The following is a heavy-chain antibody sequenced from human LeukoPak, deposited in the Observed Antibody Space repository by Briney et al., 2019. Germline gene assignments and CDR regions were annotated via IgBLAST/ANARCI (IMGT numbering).Heavy chain of an antibody. V-gene: IGHV4-39*07. CDR3: AGDHGSGWSLDY. Sequence: SETLSLTCTVSGGSISSSSYYWGWIRQPPGKGLEWIGSIYYSGSTYYNPSLKSRVTISVDTSKNQFSLKLSSVTAADTAVYYCAGDHGSGWSLDYWGQGTLVTVSS. D-gene: IGHD6-19*01. CDR2: IYYSGST. J-gene: IGHJ4*02. CDR1: GGSISSSSYY.